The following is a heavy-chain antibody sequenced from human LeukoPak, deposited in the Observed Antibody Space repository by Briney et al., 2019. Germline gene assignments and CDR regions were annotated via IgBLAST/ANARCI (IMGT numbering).Heavy chain of an antibody. CDR1: GGSVSSTSHH. Sequence: PSETLSLTCTVSGGSVSSTSHHWDWIRQPPGQGLEWIGSIFYSGSTYYSPSLKSRVTISVDTSKNQFSLKLSSVTAADTAVYYCARQGTSDIVVVPAALKYYFDYWGQGTLVTVSS. D-gene: IGHD2-2*01. V-gene: IGHV4-39*01. CDR3: ARQGTSDIVVVPAALKYYFDY. J-gene: IGHJ4*02. CDR2: IFYSGST.